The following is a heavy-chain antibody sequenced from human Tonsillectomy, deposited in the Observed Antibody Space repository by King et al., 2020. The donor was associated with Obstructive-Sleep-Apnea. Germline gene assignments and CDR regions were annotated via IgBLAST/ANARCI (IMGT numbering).Heavy chain of an antibody. CDR1: GFNFSTYA. D-gene: IGHD2-2*01. CDR2: ISDDGSNK. J-gene: IGHJ4*02. Sequence: VQLVQSGGGVVQPGRSLRLSCAASGFNFSTYAFNWVRQTPGKGLEWVALISDDGSNKYYAESVKGRFTISRDNSKNTLYLQMDSLRGGDTAVYYCADLVGYCRYTSCPGHWGQGTLVTVSS. V-gene: IGHV3-30*01. CDR3: ADLVGYCRYTSCPGH.